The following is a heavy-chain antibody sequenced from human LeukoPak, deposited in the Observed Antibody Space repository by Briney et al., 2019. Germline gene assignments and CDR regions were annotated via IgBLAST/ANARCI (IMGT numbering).Heavy chain of an antibody. Sequence: SETLSLTRTVSGGSVSSSSYYWGWIRQPPGKGLEWIGSIYYSGSTYYNPSLKSRVTISVDTSKNQFSLKLSSVTAADTAVYYCARVIVVVVAATTYYFDYWGQGTLVTVSS. J-gene: IGHJ4*02. V-gene: IGHV4-39*07. CDR2: IYYSGST. D-gene: IGHD2-15*01. CDR3: ARVIVVVVAATTYYFDY. CDR1: GGSVSSSSYY.